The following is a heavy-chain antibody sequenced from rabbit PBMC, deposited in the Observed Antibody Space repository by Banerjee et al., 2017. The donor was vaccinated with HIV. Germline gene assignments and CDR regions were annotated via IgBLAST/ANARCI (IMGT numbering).Heavy chain of an antibody. V-gene: IGHV1S45*01. D-gene: IGHD4-1*01. CDR3: ARGVGGSVWGDL. Sequence: QEQLEESGGDLVKPEGSLPLTCTASGFSFSSSYDMCWVRQAPGKGLEWIACIYISSLSTWYASWAKGRFTISKTSSTTVTLQMTSLTAADTATYFCARGVGGSVWGDLWGPGTLVTVS. CDR2: IYISSLST. J-gene: IGHJ4*01. CDR1: GFSFSSSYD.